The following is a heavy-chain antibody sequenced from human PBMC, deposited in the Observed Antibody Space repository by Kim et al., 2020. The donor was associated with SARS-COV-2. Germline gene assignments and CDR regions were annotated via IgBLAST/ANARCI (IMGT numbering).Heavy chain of an antibody. V-gene: IGHV4-61*01. CDR2: IYYSGST. J-gene: IGHJ4*02. Sequence: SETLSLTCTVSGGSVSSGSYYWSWIRQPPGKGLEWIGYIYYSGSTNYNPSLKSRVTISVDTSKNQFSLKLSSVTAADTAVYYCARDLYYYGGYFDYWGQG. CDR3: ARDLYYYGGYFDY. CDR1: GGSVSSGSYY. D-gene: IGHD3-10*01.